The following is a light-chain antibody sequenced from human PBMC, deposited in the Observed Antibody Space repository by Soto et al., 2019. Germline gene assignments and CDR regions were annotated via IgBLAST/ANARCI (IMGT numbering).Light chain of an antibody. CDR2: KAS. V-gene: IGKV1-5*03. J-gene: IGKJ5*01. CDR1: QSISAW. Sequence: DIQLTQSHSTLSASVGDSVSINCRASQSISAWFAWYQQKPGKAPRLLIYKASTLEIGVPSRSRGSGYGTEFTLTISSLQPDDFATYYCQQYDTYSITFGRGTRLEIK. CDR3: QQYDTYSIT.